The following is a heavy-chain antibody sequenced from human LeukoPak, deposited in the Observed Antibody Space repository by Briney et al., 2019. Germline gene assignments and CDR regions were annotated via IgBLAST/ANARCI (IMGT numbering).Heavy chain of an antibody. J-gene: IGHJ4*02. D-gene: IGHD1-26*01. V-gene: IGHV3-7*03. Sequence: GGSLRLSCAASGFTFSSYWMSWVRQAPGKGLEWVANIKKDGSEKYYVDSVKGRFTISRDNAEKSLYLQMNSLRAEDTAVYYCARRRGSYSDDYWGQGTLVTVSS. CDR1: GFTFSSYW. CDR3: ARRRGSYSDDY. CDR2: IKKDGSEK.